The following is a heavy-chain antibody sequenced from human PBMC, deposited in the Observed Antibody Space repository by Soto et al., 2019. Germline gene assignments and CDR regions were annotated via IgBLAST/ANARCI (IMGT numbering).Heavy chain of an antibody. D-gene: IGHD5-12*01. Sequence: GASVKVSCKASGYTFTSYYVHWVRQAPGQGLEWMGIINPSGGSTSYAQKFQGRVTMTRDTSTSTVYMELSSLRSEDTAVYYCARFGSHNSSHDIVATFWGRGSLVTGSS. V-gene: IGHV1-46*03. CDR1: GYTFTSYY. CDR3: ARFGSHNSSHDIVATF. CDR2: INPSGGST. J-gene: IGHJ4*02.